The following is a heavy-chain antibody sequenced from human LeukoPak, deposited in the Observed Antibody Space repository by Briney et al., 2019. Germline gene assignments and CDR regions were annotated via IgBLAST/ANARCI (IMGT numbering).Heavy chain of an antibody. V-gene: IGHV3-53*01. CDR3: AREVVRGVIDY. CDR1: GSTVSSNY. CDR2: IYSGGST. D-gene: IGHD3-10*01. Sequence: GGSLRLSCAASGSTVSSNYMSWVRQAPRKGLEWISVIYSGGSTYYADSVKGRFTISRDNSKNTLYLQMNSLRAEDTAVYYCAREVVRGVIDYWGQGTLVTVSS. J-gene: IGHJ4*02.